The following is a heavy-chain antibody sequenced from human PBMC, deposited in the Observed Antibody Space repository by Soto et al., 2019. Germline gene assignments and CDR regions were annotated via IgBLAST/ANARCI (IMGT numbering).Heavy chain of an antibody. Sequence: EVQLLESGGGLVQPGGSLRLACAASGFSFSSYAMVWVRQAPGKGLEWVSVISARGWSTYFADSVKGRFTISRDNCKTVLSLEMNSITAEEEVTDFCAKGTIDDSASVDHWGQGT. D-gene: IGHD3-22*01. J-gene: IGHJ4*02. CDR1: GFSFSSYA. CDR3: AKGTIDDSASVDH. V-gene: IGHV3-23*01. CDR2: ISARGWST.